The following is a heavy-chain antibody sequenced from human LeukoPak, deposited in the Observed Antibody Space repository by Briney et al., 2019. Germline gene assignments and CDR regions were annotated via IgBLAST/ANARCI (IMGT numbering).Heavy chain of an antibody. D-gene: IGHD3-16*02. Sequence: GASVKVSCKASGYTFTSYYMHWVRQAPGQGLEWMGRINPNSGGTSYAQKFQGRVTMTRDKSISTAYMELSRLRSDDTAVYYCARVIDDYVWGRYRPTPIYYFDYWGQGTLVTVSS. J-gene: IGHJ4*02. CDR2: INPNSGGT. CDR3: ARVIDDYVWGRYRPTPIYYFDY. CDR1: GYTFTSYY. V-gene: IGHV1-2*06.